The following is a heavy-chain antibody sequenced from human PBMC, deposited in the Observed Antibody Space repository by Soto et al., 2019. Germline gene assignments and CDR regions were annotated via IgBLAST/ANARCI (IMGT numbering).Heavy chain of an antibody. Sequence: ASVKVSCKASGYTLTSYAMHWVRQAPGQRREWMGWINAGNGNTKYSQKFQGRVTITRDTSASTAYMELSSLRSEDTAVYYCARDLEVVAATHVSSSYSIDVWLHGTTLTV. CDR3: ARDLEVVAATHVSSSYSIDV. J-gene: IGHJ6*02. CDR2: INAGNGNT. V-gene: IGHV1-3*01. CDR1: GYTLTSYA. D-gene: IGHD2-15*01.